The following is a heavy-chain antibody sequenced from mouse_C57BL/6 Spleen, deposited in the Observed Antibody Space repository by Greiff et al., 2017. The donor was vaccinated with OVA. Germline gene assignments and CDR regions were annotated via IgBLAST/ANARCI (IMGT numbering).Heavy chain of an antibody. CDR1: GFNIKDYY. CDR3: ATPYDCVPWFAY. J-gene: IGHJ3*01. CDR2: IDPEDGET. V-gene: IGHV14-2*01. Sequence: VQLKQSGAELVKPGASVKLSCTASGFNIKDYYMHWVKQRPEQGLEWIGRIDPEDGETKYAPKFQGKATITADTSSNTAYLQLRSLTSEDTAVYYCATPYDCVPWFAYWGQGTLVTVSA. D-gene: IGHD2-4*01.